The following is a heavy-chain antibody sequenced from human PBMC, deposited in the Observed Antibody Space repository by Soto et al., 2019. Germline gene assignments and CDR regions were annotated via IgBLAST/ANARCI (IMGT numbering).Heavy chain of an antibody. CDR1: GFTFSSYA. J-gene: IGHJ4*02. CDR2: ISYDGSNK. Sequence: QVQLVESGGGVVQPGRSLRLSCGASGFTFSSYAMHWVRQAPGKGLEWVAVISYDGSNKYYADSVKGRFTISRDNSKNTLYLQMNSLRAEDTAVYYCARERPIYCSSTSCYRVYWGQGNLVTGSS. CDR3: ARERPIYCSSTSCYRVY. V-gene: IGHV3-30-3*01. D-gene: IGHD2-2*01.